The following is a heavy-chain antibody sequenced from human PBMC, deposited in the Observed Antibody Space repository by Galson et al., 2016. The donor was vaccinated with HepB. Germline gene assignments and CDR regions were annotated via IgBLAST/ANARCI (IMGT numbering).Heavy chain of an antibody. CDR1: GFTVSSNY. D-gene: IGHD2-15*01. V-gene: IGHV3-53*01. Sequence: SLRLSCAASGFTVSSNYMSWVRQAPGKGLEWVSVIYSGGSTYYADSVKGRFTISRDNSKNTLYLQMNSLRAEDTAVDYCARDQGYCSGGSCSYYFDYWGQGTLVTVSS. CDR3: ARDQGYCSGGSCSYYFDY. CDR2: IYSGGST. J-gene: IGHJ4*02.